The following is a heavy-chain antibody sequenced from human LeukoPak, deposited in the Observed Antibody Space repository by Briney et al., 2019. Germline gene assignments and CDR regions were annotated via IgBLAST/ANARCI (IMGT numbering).Heavy chain of an antibody. CDR1: GFTFSSYW. CDR3: TRDFDFSSAI. V-gene: IGHV3-74*01. Sequence: GGSLRLSCAASGFTFSSYWMHWVRQAPGKGLVWVSRISSDGSTTGHADSVKGRFTTSRDNAKNTLFLQMNSLRAEDTAVYYCTRDFDFSSAIWGQGTLVTVSS. D-gene: IGHD3-3*01. J-gene: IGHJ4*02. CDR2: ISSDGSTT.